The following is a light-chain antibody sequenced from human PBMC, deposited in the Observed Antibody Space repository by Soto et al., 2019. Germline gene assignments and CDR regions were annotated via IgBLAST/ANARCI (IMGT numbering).Light chain of an antibody. J-gene: IGKJ1*01. CDR2: AAS. V-gene: IGKV1-27*01. Sequence: DIPMTQSPSSLSASVGDRVTITCRASKGIIDYVAGLQHKPGKAPKLLIDAASTPQSGAPSRSRGTGSGTDFTLTISSLQPEDVATSYGQRYNPSPQSFGQGTKVEIK. CDR3: QRYNPSPQS. CDR1: KGIIDY.